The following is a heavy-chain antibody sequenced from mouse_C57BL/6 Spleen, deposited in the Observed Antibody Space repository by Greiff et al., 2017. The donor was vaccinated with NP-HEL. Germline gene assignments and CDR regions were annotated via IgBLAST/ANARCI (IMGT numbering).Heavy chain of an antibody. CDR3: AREEGGYDYDGFAY. D-gene: IGHD2-4*01. V-gene: IGHV1-64*01. J-gene: IGHJ3*01. CDR2: IHPNSGST. Sequence: QVQLQQPGAELVKPGASVKLSCKASGYTFTSYWMHWVKQRPGQGLEWIGMIHPNSGSTNYNEKFKSKATLTVDKSSSTAYMQLSSLTSEDSAVYYWAREEGGYDYDGFAYWGQGTLVTVSA. CDR1: GYTFTSYW.